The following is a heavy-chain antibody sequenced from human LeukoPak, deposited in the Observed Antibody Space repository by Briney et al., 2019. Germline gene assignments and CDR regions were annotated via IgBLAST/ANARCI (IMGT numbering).Heavy chain of an antibody. Sequence: GGSLRRSCATSGFTFSSYAMHWVRQAPGKGLEWVAVISYDGSNKYYADSVKGRFTISRDNSKNTLYLQMNSLRAEDTAVYYCAREDGYYFDYWGQGTLVNVSS. CDR2: ISYDGSNK. J-gene: IGHJ4*02. V-gene: IGHV3-30-3*01. CDR3: AREDGYYFDY. D-gene: IGHD5-24*01. CDR1: GFTFSSYA.